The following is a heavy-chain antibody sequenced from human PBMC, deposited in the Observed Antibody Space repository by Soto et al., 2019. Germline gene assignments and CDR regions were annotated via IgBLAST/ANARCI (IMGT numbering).Heavy chain of an antibody. Sequence: SETLSLTCAVYGGSFSGYYWSWIRQPPGKGLEWIGEINHSGSTNYNPSLKSRVTISVDTSKNQFSLKLSSVTAADTAVYYCARARYYDFWSGYYIQNYYYMDVWGKGTTVTVSS. CDR2: INHSGST. CDR3: ARARYYDFWSGYYIQNYYYMDV. J-gene: IGHJ6*03. D-gene: IGHD3-3*01. CDR1: GGSFSGYY. V-gene: IGHV4-34*01.